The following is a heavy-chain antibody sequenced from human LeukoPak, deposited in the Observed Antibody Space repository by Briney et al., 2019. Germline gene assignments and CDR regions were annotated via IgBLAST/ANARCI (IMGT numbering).Heavy chain of an antibody. CDR3: ARDGLETEDAFDI. J-gene: IGHJ3*02. Sequence: PGRSLRLSCAASGFTFSSYAMHWVRQAPGKGLEWVSVIYSGGSTYYADSVKGRFTISRDNSKNTLYLQMNSLRAEDTAVYYCARDGLETEDAFDIWGQGTMVTVSS. CDR2: IYSGGST. D-gene: IGHD5-24*01. CDR1: GFTFSSYA. V-gene: IGHV3-53*01.